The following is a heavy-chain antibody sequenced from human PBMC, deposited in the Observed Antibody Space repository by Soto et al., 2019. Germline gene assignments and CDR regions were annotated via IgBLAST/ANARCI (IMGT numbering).Heavy chain of an antibody. CDR2: VNPNSGET. J-gene: IGHJ5*02. Sequence: GASVKVSCKASGYTFTGYYMHWVRPAPGQGLEWMGWVNPNSGETGFAQKFQGRITMTRNTSINTVYMELRSLRSDDTAVYFCSESGGPWSQGTLVTVSS. CDR1: GYTFTGYY. CDR3: SESGGP. V-gene: IGHV1-8*02.